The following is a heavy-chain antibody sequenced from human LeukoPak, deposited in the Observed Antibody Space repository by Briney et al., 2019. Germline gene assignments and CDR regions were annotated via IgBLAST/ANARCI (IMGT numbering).Heavy chain of an antibody. D-gene: IGHD6-19*01. CDR3: AKAETPNSSGWYLVDY. Sequence: PGGSLRLSCAASGFTLSSYAMSWVRQAPGKGLEWVSSISGGGGSTYYADSVKGRFTISRDNSKNTLYLQMNSLRAEDTAVYYCAKAETPNSSGWYLVDYWGQGTLVTVSS. J-gene: IGHJ4*02. V-gene: IGHV3-23*01. CDR1: GFTLSSYA. CDR2: ISGGGGST.